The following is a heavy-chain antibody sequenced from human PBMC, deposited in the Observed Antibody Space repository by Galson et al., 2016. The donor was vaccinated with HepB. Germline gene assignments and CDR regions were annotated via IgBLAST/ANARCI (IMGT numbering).Heavy chain of an antibody. CDR3: ARDLTYSGYVGYFDQ. D-gene: IGHD5-12*01. V-gene: IGHV3-30-3*01. J-gene: IGHJ4*02. CDR1: GFISSHHA. Sequence: SLRLSCAASGFISSHHALHWVRQAPGKGLQWVAVISFGGSNTYYADSVRGRFTISRDNSKNTVYLQMNRVRPEDTGLYYCARDLTYSGYVGYFDQWGQGALVTVSS. CDR2: ISFGGSNT.